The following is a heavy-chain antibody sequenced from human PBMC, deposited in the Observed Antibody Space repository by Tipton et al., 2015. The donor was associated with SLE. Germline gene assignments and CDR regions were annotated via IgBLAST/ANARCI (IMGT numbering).Heavy chain of an antibody. D-gene: IGHD1-7*01. V-gene: IGHV4-39*07. CDR1: GGSISSNNYY. CDR2: IYYRGNT. Sequence: TLSLTCTVSGGSISSNNYYWGWIRQPPGKGLEWIASIYYRGNTRYHSSLKSRLTMSVDTSKNQFSLKLSSMAAADTAVYYCARDNLQLRGFDVWGQGTVVTVSS. J-gene: IGHJ3*01. CDR3: ARDNLQLRGFDV.